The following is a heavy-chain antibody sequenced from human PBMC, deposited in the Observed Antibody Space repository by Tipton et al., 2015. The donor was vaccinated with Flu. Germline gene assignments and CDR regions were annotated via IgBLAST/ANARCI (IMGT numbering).Heavy chain of an antibody. D-gene: IGHD4-11*01. V-gene: IGHV3-7*01. Sequence: ALRLSCAAPGFTFSSYWMSWVRQAPGKGLEWVATIQEDGSEKNYVDSMKGRLTISRDNAKNSVYLQMNSLRAEDTAVYYCARDKGYSSFDYWGQGTLVTVSS. CDR2: IQEDGSEK. CDR3: ARDKGYSSFDY. CDR1: GFTFSSYW. J-gene: IGHJ4*02.